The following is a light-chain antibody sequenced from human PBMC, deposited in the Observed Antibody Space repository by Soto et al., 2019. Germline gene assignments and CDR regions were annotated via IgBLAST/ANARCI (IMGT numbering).Light chain of an antibody. CDR3: QQFIAYPLT. J-gene: IGKJ2*01. CDR2: DAS. CDR1: QGITNC. Sequence: AIQLTQSPSSLSASVGDTVTITCRASQGITNCLAWYQQTPGKPPKVLIYDASSLESGVPSRFSGSGSGKDFTLTISSLQPDDFGSYYCQQFIAYPLTFGQGTKLEIK. V-gene: IGKV1-13*02.